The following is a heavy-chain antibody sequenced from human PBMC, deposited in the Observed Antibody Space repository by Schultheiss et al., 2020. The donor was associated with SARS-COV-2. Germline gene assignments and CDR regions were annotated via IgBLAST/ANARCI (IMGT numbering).Heavy chain of an antibody. Sequence: GGSLRLSCAASGFIFSSYEMNWVRQAPGKGLEWVSYISSSDSTIYYTDSLKGRFTISRDNAKNSLYLQMNSLRVEDTAVYYCAKDTIDYYYDSSGYLDYWGQGTLVTVSS. CDR1: GFIFSSYE. V-gene: IGHV3-48*03. J-gene: IGHJ4*02. CDR3: AKDTIDYYYDSSGYLDY. D-gene: IGHD3-22*01. CDR2: ISSSDSTI.